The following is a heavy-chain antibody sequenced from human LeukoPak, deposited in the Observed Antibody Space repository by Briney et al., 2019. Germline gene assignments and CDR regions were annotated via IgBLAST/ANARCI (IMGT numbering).Heavy chain of an antibody. CDR2: IYDSGSS. CDR3: AVSFLSAYYDFWSAYSSGPFDY. D-gene: IGHD3-3*01. Sequence: SETLSLTCTVSGYSISRGYYWGWMRGAPGKGREGIGIIYDSGSSYYNRALKRRVTIEVDTSKNQFSLKLSSVTAADTAVYYCAVSFLSAYYDFWSAYSSGPFDYWGQGTLVTVSS. V-gene: IGHV4-38-2*02. J-gene: IGHJ4*02. CDR1: GYSISRGYY.